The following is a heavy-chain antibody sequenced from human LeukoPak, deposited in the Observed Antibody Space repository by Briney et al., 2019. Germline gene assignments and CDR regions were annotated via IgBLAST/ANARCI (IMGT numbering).Heavy chain of an antibody. Sequence: GESLEISCKGSGYRFATNWIGWVRQLPGKGLEWMGIIYPSDSDTRYSPSFQGQVTISADKSISTAYLQWSSLKASDTAMYYCATTTVTTGSPFDYWGQGTLVTVSS. CDR3: ATTTVTTGSPFDY. J-gene: IGHJ4*02. CDR1: GYRFATNW. V-gene: IGHV5-51*01. CDR2: IYPSDSDT. D-gene: IGHD4-11*01.